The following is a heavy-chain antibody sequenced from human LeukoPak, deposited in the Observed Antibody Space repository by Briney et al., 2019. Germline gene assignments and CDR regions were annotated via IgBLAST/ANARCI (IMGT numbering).Heavy chain of an antibody. V-gene: IGHV3-23*01. Sequence: GGSLRLSCAASGFTFSSYAMSWVRQAPGKGLEWVSVISGSGGGTYYADSVKGRFTISRDNSKNTLYLLMNSLRAEDTAVYYCAKDGIVGATCTYFDYWGQGTLVTVSS. J-gene: IGHJ4*02. CDR3: AKDGIVGATCTYFDY. CDR1: GFTFSSYA. D-gene: IGHD1-26*01. CDR2: ISGSGGGT.